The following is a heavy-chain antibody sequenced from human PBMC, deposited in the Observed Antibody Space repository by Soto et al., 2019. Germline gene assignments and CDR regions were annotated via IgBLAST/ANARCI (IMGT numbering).Heavy chain of an antibody. CDR1: GFTFDDYT. J-gene: IGHJ4*02. V-gene: IGHV3-43*01. D-gene: IGHD3-22*01. Sequence: EVQLVESGGVVVQPGGSLRLSCAASGFTFDDYTMHWVRQAPGKGLEWVSLISWDGGSTYYAASVKGRLTISRDNSKTSLYLQMNSLRTEDTALYYCAKDWGYDSSGYYDYWGQGTLVTVSS. CDR2: ISWDGGST. CDR3: AKDWGYDSSGYYDY.